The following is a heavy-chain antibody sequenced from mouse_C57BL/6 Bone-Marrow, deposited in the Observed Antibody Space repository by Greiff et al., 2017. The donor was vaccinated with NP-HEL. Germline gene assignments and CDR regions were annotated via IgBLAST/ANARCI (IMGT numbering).Heavy chain of an antibody. J-gene: IGHJ4*01. D-gene: IGHD1-1*02. V-gene: IGHV5-6*01. CDR3: ARHYGAYYYAMDY. CDR2: ISSGGSYT. Sequence: EVQGVESGGDLVKPGGSLKLSCAASGFTFSSYGMSWVRQTPDKRLEWVATISSGGSYTYYPDSVKGRFTISRDNAKNTLYLQMSSLKSEDTAMYYCARHYGAYYYAMDYWGQGTSVTVSS. CDR1: GFTFSSYG.